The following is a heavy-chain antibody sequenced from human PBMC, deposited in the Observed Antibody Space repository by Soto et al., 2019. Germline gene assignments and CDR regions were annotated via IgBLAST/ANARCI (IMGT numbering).Heavy chain of an antibody. D-gene: IGHD3-22*01. V-gene: IGHV1-58*01. CDR2: IVVGSGNT. Sequence: SVKVSCKXSGFTFTSSGVQWVRQARGQRLEWIGWIVVGSGNTNYAQKFQERVTITRDMSTSTAYMELSSLRSEDTAVYYCAAINYYYDSSGYQYYFDYWGQGTLVTVSS. CDR1: GFTFTSSG. J-gene: IGHJ4*02. CDR3: AAINYYYDSSGYQYYFDY.